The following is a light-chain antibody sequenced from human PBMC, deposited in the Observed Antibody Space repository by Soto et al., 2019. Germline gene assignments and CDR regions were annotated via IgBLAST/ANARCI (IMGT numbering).Light chain of an antibody. J-gene: IGLJ1*01. V-gene: IGLV2-23*01. CDR3: CSYAGSSTPYV. CDR2: EGS. Sequence: QSALTQPASVSGSPGQPITISCTGTSSDVGSYNLVSWYQQHPGKAPKLMIYEGSKRPSGVSNRFSGSKSGNTASLTISGLQAEDEADYYCCSYAGSSTPYVFGTGTKVTVL. CDR1: SSDVGSYNL.